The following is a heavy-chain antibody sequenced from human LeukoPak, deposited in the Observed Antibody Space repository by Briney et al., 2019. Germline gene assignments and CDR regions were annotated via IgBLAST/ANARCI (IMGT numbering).Heavy chain of an antibody. CDR3: AKPGCSFTNCYINY. D-gene: IGHD2-2*02. CDR1: GFTFGDYA. Sequence: GRSLRLSCTASGFTFGDYAMHWVQQAPGRGLEWVSSISWNSGNIVYADSVKGRFTISRDNAKNSLHLQMNSLRPEDTALYYCAKPGCSFTNCYINYWGQGTLVTVSS. J-gene: IGHJ4*02. V-gene: IGHV3-9*01. CDR2: ISWNSGNI.